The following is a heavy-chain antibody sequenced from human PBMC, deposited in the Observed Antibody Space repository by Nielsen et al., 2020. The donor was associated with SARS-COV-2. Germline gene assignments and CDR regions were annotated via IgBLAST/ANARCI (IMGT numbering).Heavy chain of an antibody. J-gene: IGHJ1*01. CDR3: TRGLGYYDPRVYFQH. CDR1: GGSFTGYF. V-gene: IGHV4-34*01. D-gene: IGHD3-22*01. CDR2: IDHSGTT. Sequence: SETLSLTCEVSGGSFTGYFRSWIRQPPGGGLEWIGDIDHSGTTYYNPSLKSRVSISVDPSKNQFSLHLTSVTAADTAVYYCTRGLGYYDPRVYFQHWGQGTLVTVSS.